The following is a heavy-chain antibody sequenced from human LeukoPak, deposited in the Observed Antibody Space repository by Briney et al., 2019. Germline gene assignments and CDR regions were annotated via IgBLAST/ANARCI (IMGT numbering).Heavy chain of an antibody. J-gene: IGHJ4*02. D-gene: IGHD1-26*01. V-gene: IGHV3-48*01. CDR3: ARDLTREGATGY. CDR1: GFTFSSYA. Sequence: GGSLRLSCAASGFTFSSYAISWVRQAPGKGLEWVSYISSSSTIYYADSVKGRFTISRDNAKNSLYLQMNSLRAEDTAVYYCARDLTREGATGYWGQGTLVTVSS. CDR2: ISSSSTI.